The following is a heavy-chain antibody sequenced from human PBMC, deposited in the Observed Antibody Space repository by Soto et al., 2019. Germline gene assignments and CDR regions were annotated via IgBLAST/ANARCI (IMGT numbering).Heavy chain of an antibody. CDR3: AREDDGGDSLDV. V-gene: IGHV4-30-4*08. CDR2: IHQSGSI. J-gene: IGHJ6*02. Sequence: QVQLQQSGPGLVKPSQTLSLTCTVSGDSISSDYYHWTWIRQSPGKGLAWIGYIHQSGSILYNPSLKSRVTISVDTSKNQFSLHLTSVTAADTAVYFCAREDDGGDSLDVWGQGTTVTVSS. D-gene: IGHD2-21*02. CDR1: GDSISSDYYH.